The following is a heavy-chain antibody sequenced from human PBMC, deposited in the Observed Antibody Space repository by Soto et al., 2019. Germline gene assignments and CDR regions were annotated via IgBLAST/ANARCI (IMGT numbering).Heavy chain of an antibody. D-gene: IGHD5-12*01. CDR3: ARDMLEMAATGYYGMDV. Sequence: QVQLVESGGGVVQPGRSLRLSCAASGFTFSSYAMHWVRQAPGKGLEWVAVISYDGSNKYYADSVKGRFTISRDNSKNTLYLQMNSLRAEDTAVYYCARDMLEMAATGYYGMDVWGQGTTVTVSS. CDR2: ISYDGSNK. J-gene: IGHJ6*02. V-gene: IGHV3-30-3*01. CDR1: GFTFSSYA.